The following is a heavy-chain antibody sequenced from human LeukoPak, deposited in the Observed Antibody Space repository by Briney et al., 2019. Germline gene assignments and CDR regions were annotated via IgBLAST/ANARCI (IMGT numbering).Heavy chain of an antibody. D-gene: IGHD3-3*01. CDR1: GGSLSCGSYY. Sequence: SETLSLTCTVSGGSLSCGSYYWGWIRQPPGKGLEWIGSIYYSGSTYYNPSLKSRVTVSVDTSKNQFSLKLSSVTAADTAVYYCARATIFGVYSYFDYWGQGTLVTVSS. V-gene: IGHV4-39*07. CDR2: IYYSGST. CDR3: ARATIFGVYSYFDY. J-gene: IGHJ4*02.